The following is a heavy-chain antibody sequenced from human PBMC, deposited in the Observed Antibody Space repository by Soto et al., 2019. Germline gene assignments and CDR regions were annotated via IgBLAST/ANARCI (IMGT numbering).Heavy chain of an antibody. D-gene: IGHD2-2*01. V-gene: IGHV3-15*01. Sequence: GGSLRLSCAASGFTFSNAWMSWVRQAPGKGLEWVGRIKSKTDGGTTDYAAPVKGRFTISRDDSKNTLYLQMNSLKTEDTAVYYCTTGDIVVVPAAPYYYYMDVWGKGTTVTVSS. CDR2: IKSKTDGGTT. CDR1: GFTFSNAW. CDR3: TTGDIVVVPAAPYYYYMDV. J-gene: IGHJ6*03.